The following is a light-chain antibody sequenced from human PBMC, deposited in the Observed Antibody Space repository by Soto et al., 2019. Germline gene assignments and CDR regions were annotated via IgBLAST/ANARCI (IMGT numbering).Light chain of an antibody. V-gene: IGLV2-14*03. CDR3: SSYTTNSTLV. J-gene: IGLJ3*02. CDR1: SSDVGNYNY. CDR2: DVN. Sequence: QSALTQPASVSGSPGQSITISCTGTSSDVGNYNYVSWYQQHPGKAPKLMIYDVNNRPSGVSNRFSGSKSGNTASLTISGLQAEDEARYYCSSYTTNSTLVFGGGTKVTVL.